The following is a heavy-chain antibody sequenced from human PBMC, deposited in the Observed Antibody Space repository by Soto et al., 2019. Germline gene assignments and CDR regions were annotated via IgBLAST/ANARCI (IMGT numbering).Heavy chain of an antibody. CDR2: ISYDGSKI. J-gene: IGHJ6*02. V-gene: IGHV3-30*01. Sequence: QAQLVESGGGVVQPGGSLRLSCAASGFTFNTYTIDWVRQVPGKGLEWVAVISYDGSKIFYADSVKGRFTISRDNSKNTLYLQLNSLRPEDTAIYHCARVSGFYFYAMDVWGQGTSVTVSS. CDR3: ARVSGFYFYAMDV. CDR1: GFTFNTYT. D-gene: IGHD3-3*01.